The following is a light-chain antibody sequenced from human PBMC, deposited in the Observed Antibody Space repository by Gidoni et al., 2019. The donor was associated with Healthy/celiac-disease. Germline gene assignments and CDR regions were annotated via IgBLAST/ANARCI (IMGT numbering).Light chain of an antibody. CDR1: SSDVGGYNY. J-gene: IGLJ1*01. Sequence: QSALPQPASVSGSPGQSITISCTGTSSDVGGYNYVSWYQQHPGKAPKLMIYDVSNRPSGVSNRFSGSKSGNTASLTISGLQAEDEADYYCSSYTSSSHYVFGTGTKVTVL. V-gene: IGLV2-14*01. CDR3: SSYTSSSHYV. CDR2: DVS.